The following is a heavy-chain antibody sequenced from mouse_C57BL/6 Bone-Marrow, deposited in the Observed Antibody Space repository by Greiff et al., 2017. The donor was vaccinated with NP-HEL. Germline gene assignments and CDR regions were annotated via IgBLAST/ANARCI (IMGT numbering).Heavy chain of an antibody. V-gene: IGHV14-4*01. CDR2: IDPENGDT. CDR1: GFNIKDDY. Sequence: VQLQQSGAELVRPGASVKLSCTASGFNIKDDYMHWVKQRPEQGLEWIGWIDPENGDTEYASKFQGKATITADTSSNTAYMQLSSLTSEDSAVYYCARGFTTVVATSYYFDYWGQGTTLTVSS. CDR3: ARGFTTVVATSYYFDY. D-gene: IGHD1-1*01. J-gene: IGHJ2*01.